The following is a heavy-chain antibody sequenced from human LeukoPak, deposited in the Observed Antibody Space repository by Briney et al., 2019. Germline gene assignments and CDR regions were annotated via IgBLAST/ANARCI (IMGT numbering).Heavy chain of an antibody. CDR1: GGSISGYY. J-gene: IGHJ5*02. CDR3: ARGSPLYFWSGYYPLYWFDP. V-gene: IGHV4-34*01. Sequence: PSETLSLTCAVYGGSISGYYWSWIRQPPGKGLEWIGEINHSGSTNYNPSLKSRVTISVDTSKNQFSLKLSSVTAADTAVYYCARGSPLYFWSGYYPLYWFDPWGPGTLVTVSS. D-gene: IGHD3-3*01. CDR2: INHSGST.